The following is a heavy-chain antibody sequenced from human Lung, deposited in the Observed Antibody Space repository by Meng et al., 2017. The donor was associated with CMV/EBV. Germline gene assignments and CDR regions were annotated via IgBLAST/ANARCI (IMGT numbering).Heavy chain of an antibody. V-gene: IGHV1-18*01. CDR2: ISAYNGRT. CDR3: ARGGYSDYDVRGSDYYYGMDV. D-gene: IGHD5-12*01. J-gene: IGHJ6*02. CDR1: GYTFISYG. Sequence: ASVKVSCKASGYTFISYGISWVRQAPGQGLEWMGWISAYNGRTNYAQKFQGRVTMTTDTSTSTAYTELRSLRSDDTAVYFCARGGYSDYDVRGSDYYYGMDVWGQGTTVTVSS.